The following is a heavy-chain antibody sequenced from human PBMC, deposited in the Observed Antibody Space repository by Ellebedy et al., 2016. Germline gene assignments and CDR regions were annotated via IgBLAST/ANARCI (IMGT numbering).Heavy chain of an antibody. J-gene: IGHJ6*02. CDR2: ISAYNGNT. D-gene: IGHD1-26*01. Sequence: ASVKVSCXASGYTFTSYGISWVRQAPGQGLEWMGWISAYNGNTNYAQKLQGRVTMTTDTSTSTAYMELRSLRSDDTAVYYCAKDEGLDVGYYYYYGMDVWGQGTTVTVSS. CDR1: GYTFTSYG. V-gene: IGHV1-18*01. CDR3: AKDEGLDVGYYYYYGMDV.